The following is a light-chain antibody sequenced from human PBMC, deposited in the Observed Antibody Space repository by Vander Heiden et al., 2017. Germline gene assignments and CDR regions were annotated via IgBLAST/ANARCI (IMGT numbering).Light chain of an antibody. Sequence: DVQVTQSPSSLSASVGDTITITCRSSEPIVTYLNWYQLKRGEPPRLLIYGASTLQRGVPPRFSGSGSGTHFTLTVNTLQPEDFAVYCCQQSNNVPYTFGEGTKLQ. V-gene: IGKV1-39*01. J-gene: IGKJ2*01. CDR1: EPIVTY. CDR2: GAS. CDR3: QQSNNVPYT.